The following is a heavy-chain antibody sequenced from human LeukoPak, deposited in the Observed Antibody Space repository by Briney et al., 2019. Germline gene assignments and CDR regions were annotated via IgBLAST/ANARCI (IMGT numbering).Heavy chain of an antibody. CDR3: VRLRRNSDTSGYYYYYDY. CDR2: ISVRGNYI. V-gene: IGHV3-21*01. Sequence: GASLSLSCAASGYTSSSYSINWFRQAPGKGLEWVSSISVRGNYIYYANSVRGRFSISSDYARDSLYLQMNSLRAEDTAVYYCVRLRRNSDTSGYYYYYDYCGEGTLVTVSS. D-gene: IGHD3-22*01. J-gene: IGHJ4*02. CDR1: GYTSSSYS.